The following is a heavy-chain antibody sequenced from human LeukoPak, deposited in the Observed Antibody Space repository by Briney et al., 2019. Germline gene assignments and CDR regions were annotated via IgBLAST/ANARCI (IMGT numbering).Heavy chain of an antibody. CDR2: ISAYNGNT. Sequence: GASVKVSCKASGYTFTSYGISWVRQAPGQGLEWMGWISAYNGNTNYAQKFQGRVTITADESTSTAYMELSSLRSEDTAVYYCARVSVDYYDSRPFDYWGQGTLVTVSS. D-gene: IGHD3-22*01. V-gene: IGHV1-18*01. CDR3: ARVSVDYYDSRPFDY. CDR1: GYTFTSYG. J-gene: IGHJ4*02.